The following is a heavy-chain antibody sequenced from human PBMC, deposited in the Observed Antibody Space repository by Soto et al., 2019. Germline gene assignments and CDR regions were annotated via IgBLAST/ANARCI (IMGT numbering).Heavy chain of an antibody. D-gene: IGHD6-6*01. V-gene: IGHV3-9*01. CDR2: ISWNSGSI. CDR3: AKDIAARPAGKFDY. J-gene: IGHJ4*02. CDR1: GLTFDDYA. Sequence: GGSTKISRSASGLTFDDYAMHWVLQAPGKGLEWVSGISWNSGSIGYADSVKGRFTISRDNAKSSLYLQMNSLRAEDTALYYCAKDIAARPAGKFDYWGQGTLVTVSS.